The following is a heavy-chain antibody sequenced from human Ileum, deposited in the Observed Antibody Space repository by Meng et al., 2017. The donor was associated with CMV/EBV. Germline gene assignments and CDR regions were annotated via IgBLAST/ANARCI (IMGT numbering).Heavy chain of an antibody. CDR1: GYTFTGYY. V-gene: IGHV1-2*02. CDR3: ARDIYNSGWLLAF. CDR2: INPNGGAT. J-gene: IGHJ1*01. D-gene: IGHD6-19*01. Sequence: ASVKVSCKASGYTFTGYYMHWVRQDPGQGLEYIGWINPNGGATGYTQKFQGRVTMTRDTSISTAYMELSRLTSDDTAKYYCARDIYNSGWLLAFWGQGTLVTVPQ.